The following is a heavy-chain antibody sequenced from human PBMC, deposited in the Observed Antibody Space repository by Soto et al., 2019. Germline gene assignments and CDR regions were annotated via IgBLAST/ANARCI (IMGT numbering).Heavy chain of an antibody. CDR2: IYPGDSDT. D-gene: IGHD2-8*01. Sequence: GESLKTSWKGSGYSFTSYWIGWVRQMPGKGLEWMGIIYPGDSDTRYTPSFQGQVTISADKSIRTACLQWSSLKASDPARYYCARLPVGVLMGYGPAVYFDYWGPGTLVTLSS. V-gene: IGHV5-51*01. CDR3: ARLPVGVLMGYGPAVYFDY. CDR1: GYSFTSYW. J-gene: IGHJ4*02.